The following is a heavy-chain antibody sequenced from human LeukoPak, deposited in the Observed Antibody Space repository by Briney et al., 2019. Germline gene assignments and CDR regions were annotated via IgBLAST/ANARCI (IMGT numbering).Heavy chain of an antibody. CDR2: IGGRDGST. CDR3: AKGHYYGSGSLDY. V-gene: IGHV3-23*01. Sequence: GGSLRLSCVASGFTFSSYGMSWVRQAPGKGLEWVSAIGGRDGSTYYADSVKGRFTISRDNSKNTLYVQMNSLRAEDTAVYYCAKGHYYGSGSLDYWGQGTLVTVSS. D-gene: IGHD3-10*01. J-gene: IGHJ4*02. CDR1: GFTFSSYG.